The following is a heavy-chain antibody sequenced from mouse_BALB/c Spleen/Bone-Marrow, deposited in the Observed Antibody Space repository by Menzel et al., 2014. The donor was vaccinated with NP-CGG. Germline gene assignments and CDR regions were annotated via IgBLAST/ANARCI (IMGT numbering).Heavy chain of an antibody. D-gene: IGHD1-1*01. CDR1: GFNIKDTY. Sequence: EVQLVESGAELVKPGASVKLSCTASGFNIKDTYMHWVKQRPEQGLEWIVRIDPANGNTKYDPKFQGKATITADTSSNTAYLQLSSLTSEDTAVYYCARYYYGSSLFDYWGQGTTLTVSS. J-gene: IGHJ2*01. CDR3: ARYYYGSSLFDY. V-gene: IGHV14-3*02. CDR2: IDPANGNT.